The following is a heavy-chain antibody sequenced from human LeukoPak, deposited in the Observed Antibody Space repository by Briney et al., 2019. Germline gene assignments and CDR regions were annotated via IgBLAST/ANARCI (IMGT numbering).Heavy chain of an antibody. CDR1: GHTFTSYF. CDR2: INPSGSST. Sequence: ASVKVSCKASGHTFTSYFMHWVRQAPGQGLEWMGRINPSGSSTSYAQKFQGRVTMTRDTSTSTLYMELSSLGSEDTAVYYCARAHTSAPGTLFDYWGQGTLVTVSS. CDR3: ARAHTSAPGTLFDY. J-gene: IGHJ4*02. V-gene: IGHV1-46*01. D-gene: IGHD3-3*01.